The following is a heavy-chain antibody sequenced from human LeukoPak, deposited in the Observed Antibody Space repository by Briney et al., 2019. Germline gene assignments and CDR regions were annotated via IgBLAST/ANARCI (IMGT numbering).Heavy chain of an antibody. CDR2: IYHTGST. D-gene: IGHD1-26*01. CDR3: ARGPIPELLSNWFDP. CDR1: GGSISSSNW. J-gene: IGHJ5*02. Sequence: SETLSLTCAVSGGSISSSNWWSWVRQPPGKWLEWIGEIYHTGSTNYNPSLKSRVTISVDRSKNQFSLKLNSVTAADTAVYYCARGPIPELLSNWFDPWGQGTLVTVSS. V-gene: IGHV4-4*02.